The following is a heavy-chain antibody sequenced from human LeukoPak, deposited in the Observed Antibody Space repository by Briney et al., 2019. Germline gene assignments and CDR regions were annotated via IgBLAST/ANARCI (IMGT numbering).Heavy chain of an antibody. D-gene: IGHD1-26*01. J-gene: IGHJ4*02. CDR2: TSAYNGNT. CDR1: GYTFTSYG. Sequence: ASVKVSCKASGYTFTSYGISWVRQAPGQGLEWMGWTSAYNGNTNYAQKLQGRVTMTTDTSTSTAYMELRSLRSDDTAVYYCARDLASSSWFSGSYYAFDYWGQGTLVTVSS. V-gene: IGHV1-18*01. CDR3: ARDLASSSWFSGSYYAFDY.